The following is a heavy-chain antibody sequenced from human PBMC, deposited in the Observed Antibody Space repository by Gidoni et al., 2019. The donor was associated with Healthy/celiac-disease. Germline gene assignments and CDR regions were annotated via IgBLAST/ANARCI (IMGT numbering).Heavy chain of an antibody. Sequence: EVQLVESGGGLVKPGGPLRLPCAASGFTFSSYSMTWVRQAPGKGLEWVSSISSSSSYIYYADSVKGRFTISRDNAKNSLYLQMNSLRAEDTAVYYCAREEYYYDSSFFDYWGQGTLVTVSS. CDR2: ISSSSSYI. CDR1: GFTFSSYS. D-gene: IGHD3-22*01. V-gene: IGHV3-21*01. CDR3: AREEYYYDSSFFDY. J-gene: IGHJ4*02.